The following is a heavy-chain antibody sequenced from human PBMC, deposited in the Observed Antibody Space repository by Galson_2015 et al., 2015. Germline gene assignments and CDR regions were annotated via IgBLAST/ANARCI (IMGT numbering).Heavy chain of an antibody. CDR2: IDWDDDK. V-gene: IGHV2-70*04. CDR3: ARDRNWFDP. Sequence: FSGFSLSTSGMRVSWIRQPPGKALEWLARIDWDDDKFYSTSLNTRLTFSKDTSKNQVVLTITNMDPMDTATYYCARDRNWFDPWGQGTLVTVSS. CDR1: GFSLSTSGMR. D-gene: IGHD3-22*01. J-gene: IGHJ5*02.